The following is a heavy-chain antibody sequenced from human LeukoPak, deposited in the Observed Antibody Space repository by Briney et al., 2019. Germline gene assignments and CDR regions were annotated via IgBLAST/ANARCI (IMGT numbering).Heavy chain of an antibody. CDR3: ARSAGGYRYFDY. J-gene: IGHJ4*02. CDR2: IYYSGST. Sequence: PSETLSLTCTVSDGSISSGGYYWSWIRQHPGKGLEWIGYIYYSGSTYYNPSLKSRVTISVDTSKNQFSLKLSSVTAADTAVYYCARSAGGYRYFDYWGQGTLVTVSS. V-gene: IGHV4-31*03. D-gene: IGHD3-16*02. CDR1: DGSISSGGYY.